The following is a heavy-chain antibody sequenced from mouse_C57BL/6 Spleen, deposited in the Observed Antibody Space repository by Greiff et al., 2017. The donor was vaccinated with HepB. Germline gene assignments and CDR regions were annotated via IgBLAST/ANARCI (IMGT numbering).Heavy chain of an antibody. CDR1: GYAFSSSW. CDR3: ARSGGYYLHWYFDV. J-gene: IGHJ1*03. D-gene: IGHD2-3*01. CDR2: IYPGDGDT. V-gene: IGHV1-82*01. Sequence: PLQQSGPELVKPGASVKISCKASGYAFSSSWMNWVKQRPGKGLEWIGRIYPGDGDTNYNGKFKGKATLTADKSSSTAYMQLSSLTSEDSAVYFCARSGGYYLHWYFDVWGTGTTVTVSS.